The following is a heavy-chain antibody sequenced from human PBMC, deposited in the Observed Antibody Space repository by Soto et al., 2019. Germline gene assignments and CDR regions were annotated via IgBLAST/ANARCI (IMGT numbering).Heavy chain of an antibody. D-gene: IGHD6-6*01. J-gene: IGHJ6*03. V-gene: IGHV5-51*01. Sequence: PGESLKISCKGSGYSFTSYWIGWVLQIPWKGLEWMGIIYPGDSDTRYSPSFQGQVTISADKSISTAYLQWSSLKASDTAMYYCARNPGSSSVELDYYYMDVWGKGTTVTVSS. CDR2: IYPGDSDT. CDR1: GYSFTSYW. CDR3: ARNPGSSSVELDYYYMDV.